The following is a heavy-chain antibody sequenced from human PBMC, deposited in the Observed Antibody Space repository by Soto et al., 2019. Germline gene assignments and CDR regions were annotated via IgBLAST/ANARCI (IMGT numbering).Heavy chain of an antibody. J-gene: IGHJ4*02. CDR2: ISAYNGNT. D-gene: IGHD6-13*01. V-gene: IGHV1-18*01. CDR3: ARIAAAGYYFDY. CDR1: GYTFTSYG. Sequence: ASVKVSCKASGYTFTSYGISWVRQAPGQGLEWMGWISAYNGNTNYAQKLQGRVIMTTDTSTSTAYMELRSLRSDDTAVYYCARIAAAGYYFDYWGQGTLVTVSS.